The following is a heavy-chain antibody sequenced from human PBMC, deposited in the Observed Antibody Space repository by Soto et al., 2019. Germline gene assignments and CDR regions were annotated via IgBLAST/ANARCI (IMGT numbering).Heavy chain of an antibody. J-gene: IGHJ4*02. Sequence: SVKVSCKASGGTFSSYAISWVRQAPGQGLEWMGGIIPIFGTANYAQKFQGRVTITADESTSTAYMELSSLRSEDTAVYYCARVRDGSGSHQSSPFPYYFDYWGQGTLVTVSS. CDR1: GGTFSSYA. V-gene: IGHV1-69*13. CDR3: ARVRDGSGSHQSSPFPYYFDY. D-gene: IGHD3-10*01. CDR2: IIPIFGTA.